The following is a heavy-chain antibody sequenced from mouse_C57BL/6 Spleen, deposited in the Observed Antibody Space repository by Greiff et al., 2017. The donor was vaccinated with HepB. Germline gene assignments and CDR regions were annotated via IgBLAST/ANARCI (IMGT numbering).Heavy chain of an antibody. V-gene: IGHV1-4*01. D-gene: IGHD2-5*01. CDR3: ARGTYSNWYFDV. CDR2: INPSSGYT. Sequence: VQLQQSGAELARPGASVKMSCKASGYTFTSYTMHWVKQRPGQGLEWIGYINPSSGYTKYNQKFKDKATLTADKSSSTAYMQLSSLTSEDSAVYYCARGTYSNWYFDVWGTGTTVTVSS. CDR1: GYTFTSYT. J-gene: IGHJ1*03.